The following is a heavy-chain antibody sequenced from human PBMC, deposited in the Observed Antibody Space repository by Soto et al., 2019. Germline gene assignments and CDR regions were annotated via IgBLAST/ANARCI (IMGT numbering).Heavy chain of an antibody. CDR1: GFSLNTNAVG. CDR2: LYWDDDK. V-gene: IGHV2-5*02. CDR3: AHRRVRDSSGENFDS. D-gene: IGHD6-19*01. J-gene: IGHJ4*02. Sequence: QITLKESGPPLVKPTQTLTLTCTFSGFSLNTNAVGVGWIRQPPGKALEWLALLYWDDDKRYSPSLKSRLTITTDTSKNHVVLTMTNMDPVDTATYYCAHRRVRDSSGENFDSWGQGTLVTVSS.